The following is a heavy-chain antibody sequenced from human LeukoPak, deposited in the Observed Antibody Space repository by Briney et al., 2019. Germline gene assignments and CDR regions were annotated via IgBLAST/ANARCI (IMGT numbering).Heavy chain of an antibody. J-gene: IGHJ5*02. D-gene: IGHD2-15*01. CDR1: GGSFSDYY. V-gene: IGHV4-34*01. CDR2: INHSGST. CDR3: ARRLVVWRNWFDP. Sequence: PSETLPLTCAVYGGSFSDYYWSWIRQPPGKGLEWIGEINHSGSTNYNPSLKSRVTISVDTSKNQFSLKLRSVTAADTAVYYCARRLVVWRNWFDPWGQGTPVTVSS.